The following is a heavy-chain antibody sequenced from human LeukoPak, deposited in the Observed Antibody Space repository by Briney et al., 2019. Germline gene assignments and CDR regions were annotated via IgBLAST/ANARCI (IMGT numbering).Heavy chain of an antibody. CDR3: ARDRSYYDSSGYLYYYYGMDV. V-gene: IGHV3-33*01. Sequence: SGGSLRLSCAASGFTFSSYGMHWVRQAPGKGLEWVAVIWYDGSNKYYADSVKGRFTISRDNSKNTLYLQMNSLRAEDTAVYYCARDRSYYDSSGYLYYYYGMDVWGQGTTVTVSS. CDR2: IWYDGSNK. CDR1: GFTFSSYG. J-gene: IGHJ6*02. D-gene: IGHD3-22*01.